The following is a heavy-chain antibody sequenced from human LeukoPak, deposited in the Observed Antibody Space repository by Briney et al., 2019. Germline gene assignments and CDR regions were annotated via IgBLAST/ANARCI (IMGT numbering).Heavy chain of an antibody. CDR3: ARELGSGYYYVGAFDI. D-gene: IGHD3-22*01. V-gene: IGHV3-11*04. CDR2: ISSSGSTI. J-gene: IGHJ3*02. CDR1: GFTFSDYY. Sequence: GSLRLSCAASGFTFSDYYMSWIRQAPGKGLEWVSYISSSGSTIYYADSVKGRFTISRDNAKNSLYLQMKSLRAEDTAVYYCARELGSGYYYVGAFDIWGQGTMVTVSS.